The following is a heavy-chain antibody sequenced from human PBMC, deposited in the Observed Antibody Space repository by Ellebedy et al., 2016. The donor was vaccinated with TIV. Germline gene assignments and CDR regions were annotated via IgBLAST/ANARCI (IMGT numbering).Heavy chain of an antibody. CDR3: ARVSDGDYNPHFDN. J-gene: IGHJ4*02. Sequence: GESLKISCTASEFTLTNYWMTWVRQAPGKGLEWVANIKRDGSEKYYVDSVKGRFTISRNNANNSLYLQMNSLRADDMAVYYCARVSDGDYNPHFDNWGQGTLVTVSS. D-gene: IGHD4-17*01. CDR2: IKRDGSEK. CDR1: EFTLTNYW. V-gene: IGHV3-7*01.